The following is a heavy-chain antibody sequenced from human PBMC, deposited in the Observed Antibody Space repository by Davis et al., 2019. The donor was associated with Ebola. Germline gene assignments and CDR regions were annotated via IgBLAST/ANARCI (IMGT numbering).Heavy chain of an antibody. D-gene: IGHD6-13*01. CDR3: ARESQETAYSSDAFDI. Sequence: MPSETLSLTCAVYGGSFSGYYWSWIRQPPGKGLEWIGEINHSGSTNYNPSLKSRVTISVDTSKNQFSLKLSSVTAADTAVYYCARESQETAYSSDAFDIWGQGTMVTVSS. CDR2: INHSGST. CDR1: GGSFSGYY. V-gene: IGHV4-34*01. J-gene: IGHJ3*02.